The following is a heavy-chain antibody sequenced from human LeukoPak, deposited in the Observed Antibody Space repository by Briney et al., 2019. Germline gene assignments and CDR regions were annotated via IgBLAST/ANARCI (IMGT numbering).Heavy chain of an antibody. CDR1: GFTFSSYG. CDR3: AKDTSGQWLPRGYYYYGMDV. Sequence: GGSLRPSCAASGFTFSSYGMHWVRQAPGKGLEWVAVISYDGSNKYYADSVKGRFTISRDNSKNTLYLQMNSLRAEDTAVYYCAKDTSGQWLPRGYYYYGMDVWGQGTTVTVSS. D-gene: IGHD6-19*01. J-gene: IGHJ6*02. CDR2: ISYDGSNK. V-gene: IGHV3-30*18.